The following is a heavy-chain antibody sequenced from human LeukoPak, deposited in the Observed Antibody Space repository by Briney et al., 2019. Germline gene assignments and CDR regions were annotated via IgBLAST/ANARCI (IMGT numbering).Heavy chain of an antibody. CDR2: IYSSGST. D-gene: IGHD1/OR15-1a*01. CDR3: ARHPKQGSWFDP. Sequence: SETLSLTCTVSGASISSYYWSWIRQPPGKGLEWIGSIYSSGSTNHNPSLKSRVTISEDTSKNQFSLKLSSVTAADTAVYYCARHPKQGSWFDPWGQGALVTVSS. J-gene: IGHJ5*02. CDR1: GASISSYY. V-gene: IGHV4-4*09.